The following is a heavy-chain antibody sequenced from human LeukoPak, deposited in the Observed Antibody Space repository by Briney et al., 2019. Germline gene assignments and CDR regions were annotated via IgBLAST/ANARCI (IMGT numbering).Heavy chain of an antibody. Sequence: GGSLRLSCAASGFTVSSNYMSWVRQAPGKGLEWVSVIYSAGSTHYSDSVKGRFTISRDNSKNTLYLQMISLRAEDTAVYYCAKSGYNRFDYWGQGTLVTVSS. J-gene: IGHJ4*02. CDR3: AKSGYNRFDY. CDR2: IYSAGST. D-gene: IGHD5-24*01. V-gene: IGHV3-53*01. CDR1: GFTVSSNY.